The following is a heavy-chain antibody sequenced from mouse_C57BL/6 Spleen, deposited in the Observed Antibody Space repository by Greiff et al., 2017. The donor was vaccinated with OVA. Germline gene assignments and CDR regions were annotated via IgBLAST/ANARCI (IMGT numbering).Heavy chain of an antibody. J-gene: IGHJ2*01. D-gene: IGHD1-2*01. CDR2: ISSGGSYT. CDR1: GFTFSSYG. CDR3: ARHLATRYFDY. V-gene: IGHV5-6*01. Sequence: EVQGVESGGDLVKPGGSLKLSCAASGFTFSSYGMSWVRQTPDKRLEWVATISSGGSYTYYPDSVKGRFTISRDNAKNTLYLQMSSLKSEDTAMYYCARHLATRYFDYWGQGTTLTVSS.